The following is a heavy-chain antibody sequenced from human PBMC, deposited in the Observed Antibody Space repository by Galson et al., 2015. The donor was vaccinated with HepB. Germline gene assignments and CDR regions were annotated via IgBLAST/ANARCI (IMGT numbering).Heavy chain of an antibody. CDR2: ISSTSNTI. V-gene: IGHV3-48*02. CDR3: ARGDWEHNHWYFDL. CDR1: GFTFSSYG. J-gene: IGHJ2*01. Sequence: SLRLSCAASGFTFSSYGMHWVRQAPGKGLDWVSYISSTSNTIYYTGSVKGRFTISRDNAKNSLYLQMNTLRDEDTAVYYCARGDWEHNHWYFDLWGRGTLVFVSS. D-gene: IGHD1-26*01.